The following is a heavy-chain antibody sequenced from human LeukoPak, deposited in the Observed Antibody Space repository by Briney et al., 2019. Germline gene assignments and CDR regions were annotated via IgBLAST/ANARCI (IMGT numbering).Heavy chain of an antibody. CDR1: GFTFSSYV. J-gene: IGHJ4*01. Sequence: PGGSLRLSCAASGFTFSSYVMHWVRQAPGKGLEWVAVISSDGSDKYYADSAKGRFTMSRDNSKKQLYLQMNSLRVEDTAVYYCAKGVRGVIAYYFDYWGQEPWSPSP. V-gene: IGHV3-30*18. CDR3: AKGVRGVIAYYFDY. CDR2: ISSDGSDK. D-gene: IGHD3-10*01.